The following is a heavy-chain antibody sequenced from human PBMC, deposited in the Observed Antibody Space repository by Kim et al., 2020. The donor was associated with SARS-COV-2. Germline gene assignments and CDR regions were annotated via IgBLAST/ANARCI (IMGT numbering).Heavy chain of an antibody. J-gene: IGHJ3*02. D-gene: IGHD3-3*01. CDR1: GFTFSSYG. CDR3: ARKLRFLEWSHLGVAFDI. Sequence: GGSLRLSCAASGFTFSSYGMHWVRQAPGKGLEWVAVISYDGSNKYYADSVKGRFTISRDNSKNTLYLQMNSLRAEDTAVYYCARKLRFLEWSHLGVAFDIWGQGTMVTVSS. CDR2: ISYDGSNK. V-gene: IGHV3-30*03.